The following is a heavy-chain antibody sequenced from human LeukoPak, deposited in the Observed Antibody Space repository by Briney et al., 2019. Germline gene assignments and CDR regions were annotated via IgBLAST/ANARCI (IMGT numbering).Heavy chain of an antibody. D-gene: IGHD5-24*01. CDR2: IYPGDSDT. V-gene: IGHV5-51*01. J-gene: IGHJ4*02. CDR3: ARHPGTWHLDY. Sequence: GESLKISCRGSGYSFTNYWIGWVRQMPGKGLEWLGIIYPGDSDTAYSPSFQGQVTISADKSISTAYLQWSSLRVSDTAIYYCARHPGTWHLDYWGQGTLVTVSS. CDR1: GYSFTNYW.